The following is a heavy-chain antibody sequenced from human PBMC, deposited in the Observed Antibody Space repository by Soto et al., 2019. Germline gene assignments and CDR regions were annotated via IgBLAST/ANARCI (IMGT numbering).Heavy chain of an antibody. V-gene: IGHV2-70*11. CDR3: ARTVIGQYYYGLDV. CDR1: GFSHSTSGKC. D-gene: IGHD4-4*01. J-gene: IGHJ6*02. CDR2: IDWDDDK. Sequence: SGPTLVNPTQTLTLTCTFSGFSHSTSGKCVTWIRKSPGKALEWLARIDWDDDKYYITSLKTRLTVSRDTSKNQVVLTMTNMDPVDTATYYCARTVIGQYYYGLDVWGQGTTVTVSS.